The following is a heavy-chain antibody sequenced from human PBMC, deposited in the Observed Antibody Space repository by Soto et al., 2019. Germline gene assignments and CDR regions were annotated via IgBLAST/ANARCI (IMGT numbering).Heavy chain of an antibody. CDR2: TSSSGGST. V-gene: IGHV3-23*01. Sequence: EVQLLESGGGLVQPGGSLRLSCAASGFTFSRYAMSWVRQAPGKGLEWVSTTSSSGGSTYYADSVKGRFTISRDNSKNTFYLQMKSLRADDMAVYYCVKDGGYGSGSYYSDDWGQGTLVTVSS. J-gene: IGHJ4*02. CDR3: VKDGGYGSGSYYSDD. D-gene: IGHD3-10*01. CDR1: GFTFSRYA.